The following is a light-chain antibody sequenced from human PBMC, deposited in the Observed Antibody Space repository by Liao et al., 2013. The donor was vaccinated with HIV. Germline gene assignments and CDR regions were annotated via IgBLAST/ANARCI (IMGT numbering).Light chain of an antibody. CDR1: NIGSKS. V-gene: IGLV3-21*01. J-gene: IGLJ2*01. CDR3: QVWDSNRDLVL. Sequence: SYVLTQSPSVAVAPGKTARITCGGNNIGSKSVHWYQQKPGQAPVLVINYDSDRPSGIPERFSGSNSGNTATLTISRVEAGDEADYYCQVWDSNRDLVLFGGGTKLAVL. CDR2: YDS.